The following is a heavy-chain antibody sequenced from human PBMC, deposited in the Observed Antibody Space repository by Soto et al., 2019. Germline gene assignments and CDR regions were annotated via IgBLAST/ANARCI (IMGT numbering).Heavy chain of an antibody. D-gene: IGHD5-18*01. CDR2: INHSGST. CDR3: ARGWIQLFDY. Sequence: PSETLSLTCAVYGGSFSGYYWSWIRQPPGKGLEWIGEINHSGSTNYNPSLKSRVTISVDTSKNQFSLKLSSVTAADTAVYYCARGWIQLFDYWGQGTLVTVSS. CDR1: GGSFSGYY. V-gene: IGHV4-34*01. J-gene: IGHJ4*02.